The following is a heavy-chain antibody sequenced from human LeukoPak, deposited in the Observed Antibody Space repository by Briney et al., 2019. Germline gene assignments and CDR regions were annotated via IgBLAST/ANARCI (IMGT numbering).Heavy chain of an antibody. CDR3: ARDVDTSSHSSQLDP. Sequence: GGSLRLSCATAGFTFSTFGIHWVRQTPGKGLEWAAAIQSDGSKQYYGDSVKGRFTISRNSSKNTVYLQMNSLRDEDTAVYYCARDVDTSSHSSQLDPWGQGTLVTVSS. D-gene: IGHD5-18*01. J-gene: IGHJ5*02. V-gene: IGHV3-33*01. CDR2: IQSDGSKQ. CDR1: GFTFSTFG.